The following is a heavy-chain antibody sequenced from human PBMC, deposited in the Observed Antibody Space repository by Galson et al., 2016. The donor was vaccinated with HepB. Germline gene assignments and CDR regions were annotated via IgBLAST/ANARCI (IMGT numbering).Heavy chain of an antibody. CDR3: ARANRGRTSTEPGR. CDR1: GDRFTNIW. V-gene: IGHV5-51*01. D-gene: IGHD2-2*01. J-gene: IGHJ4*02. CDR2: VYPGDSDT. Sequence: QSGAEVKQPGESLKISCTDFGDRFTNIWIAWVRQRPGKGLEGMGLVYPGDSDTRYSVAFEGHITIPADKTINTVYLQWRRLKASDSGMYYCARANRGRTSTEPGRWGQGTLVTVSS.